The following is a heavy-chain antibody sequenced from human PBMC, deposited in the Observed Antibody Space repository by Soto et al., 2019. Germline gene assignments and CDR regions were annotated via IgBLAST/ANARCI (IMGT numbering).Heavy chain of an antibody. D-gene: IGHD2-2*01. Sequence: SETLSLTCTVSGGSVSSNYYWGWIRLSPGKGLEWIGSFYFSGITYYNPSLKSRVIISVGTSKNQFSLKLSSVTAADTAVYYCARSECRYWGQGTLVPVSS. J-gene: IGHJ4*02. CDR3: ARSECRY. V-gene: IGHV4-39*07. CDR2: FYFSGIT. CDR1: GGSVSSNYY.